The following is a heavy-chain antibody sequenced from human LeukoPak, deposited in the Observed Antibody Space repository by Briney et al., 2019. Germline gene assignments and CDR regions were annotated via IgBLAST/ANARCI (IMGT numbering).Heavy chain of an antibody. D-gene: IGHD2-15*01. Sequence: SETLSLSCTVSGGSISSNGYYWGWIRQPPGKGLEWFGSIYYNGNTYYNPSLMSRVTISVDTSRNQFPLKLSSATAADTAVYYCARHCSGGSCYSSLDSWGQGTLVTVSS. CDR1: GGSISSNGYY. V-gene: IGHV4-39*01. CDR3: ARHCSGGSCYSSLDS. CDR2: IYYNGNT. J-gene: IGHJ4*02.